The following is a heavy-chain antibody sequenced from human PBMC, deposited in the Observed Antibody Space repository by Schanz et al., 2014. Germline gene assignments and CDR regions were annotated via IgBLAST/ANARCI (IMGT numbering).Heavy chain of an antibody. J-gene: IGHJ3*01. Sequence: VQLVESGGALVQPGRSLRLSCAVSGFTFSSYGMHWVRQAPGKGLEKVAVTSTDGTKTYYAASVRGRFTISRDNSKNTVYLQMNSLRSEDTAVYYCTRDRGALINHNDALDLWGQGTMVSVSS. CDR3: TRDRGALINHNDALDL. CDR1: GFTFSSYG. CDR2: TSTDGTKT. V-gene: IGHV3-30*03. D-gene: IGHD3-16*01.